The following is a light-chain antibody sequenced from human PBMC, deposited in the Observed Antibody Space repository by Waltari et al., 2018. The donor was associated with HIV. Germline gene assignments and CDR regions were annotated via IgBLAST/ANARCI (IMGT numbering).Light chain of an antibody. CDR2: GYI. CDR3: QSFDSSLNSVV. J-gene: IGLJ2*01. Sequence: QSVLTQPPSVSGAPGQGVTISCTGSSSNIGAGYDVHWYQQLPGTAPKFLIFGYINRPSGVPDRFSVSKSATAASLAITGLQAEDEADYYCQSFDSSLNSVVFGGGTKLTVL. V-gene: IGLV1-40*01. CDR1: SSNIGAGYD.